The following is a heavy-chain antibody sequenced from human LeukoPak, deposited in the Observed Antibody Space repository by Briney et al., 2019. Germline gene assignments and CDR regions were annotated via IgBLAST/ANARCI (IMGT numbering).Heavy chain of an antibody. Sequence: GGSLRLSCAASGFTFSNYAMSWVRQAPGKGLEWVSSISISGGSTFYADSVKGRFTISRDNSKNTLYLQMNSLRAEDTAVYYCAKGPRYSVVVVAATAFDYWGQGTLVTVSS. CDR1: GFTFSNYA. CDR3: AKGPRYSVVVVAATAFDY. CDR2: ISISGGST. D-gene: IGHD2-15*01. V-gene: IGHV3-23*01. J-gene: IGHJ4*02.